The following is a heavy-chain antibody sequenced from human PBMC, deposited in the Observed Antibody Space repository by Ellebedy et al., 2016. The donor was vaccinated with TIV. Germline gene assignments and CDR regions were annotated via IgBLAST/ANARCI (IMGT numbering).Heavy chain of an antibody. D-gene: IGHD2-15*01. CDR3: TRVIGLFDCDGATCSPPPPLDY. CDR2: ISAYSGNT. J-gene: IGHJ4*02. V-gene: IGHV1-18*04. CDR1: GYTFTSFG. Sequence: ASVKVSCKASGYTFTSFGISWLRQAPGQGLEWMGWISAYSGNTNYVQKFQGRVTMTTDTSTSTGYMEVRSLRSDDPAVYYVTRVIGLFDCDGATCSPPPPLDYWGQGTLVTVSS.